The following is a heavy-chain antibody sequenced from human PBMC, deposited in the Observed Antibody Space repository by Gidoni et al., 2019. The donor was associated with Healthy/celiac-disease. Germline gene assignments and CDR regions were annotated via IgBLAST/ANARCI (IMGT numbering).Heavy chain of an antibody. V-gene: IGHV3-15*01. CDR3: TTTYYYDSSGYKGAFDI. Sequence: EVQLVESGGGLVKPGGSLRLSCAASGFTFSNAWMSWVRQAPGKGLEWVGRIKSKTDGGTTDYAAPVKGRFTISRDDSKNTLYLQMNSLKTEDTAVYYCTTTYYYDSSGYKGAFDIWGQGTMVTVSS. J-gene: IGHJ3*02. D-gene: IGHD3-22*01. CDR2: IKSKTDGGTT. CDR1: GFTFSNAW.